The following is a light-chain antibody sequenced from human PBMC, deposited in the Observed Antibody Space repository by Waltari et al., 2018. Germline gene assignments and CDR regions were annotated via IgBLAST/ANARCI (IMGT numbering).Light chain of an antibody. CDR2: GAS. J-gene: IGKJ1*01. V-gene: IGKV3-20*01. CDR3: QKYDRLPAT. Sequence: ETVLTQSPCTLSLSPGERATLSCRASQSVGRYLAWYQQKPGQAPRLLVYGASSRATGIPDRFSGSGSGTDFSLTISRLGPEDFAVYFCQKYDRLPATFGQGTKVEIK. CDR1: QSVGRY.